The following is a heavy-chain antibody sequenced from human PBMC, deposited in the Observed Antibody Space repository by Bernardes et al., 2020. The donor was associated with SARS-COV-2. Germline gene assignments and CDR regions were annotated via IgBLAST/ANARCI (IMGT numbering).Heavy chain of an antibody. D-gene: IGHD3-22*01. CDR2: ISIGSSYI. J-gene: IGHJ5*02. V-gene: IGHV3-21*01. Sequence: GGSLRLSCAASGFAFSTYTINWVRQAPGKGLEWVSSISIGSSYIYYADSVKGRFTISRDNAKNSLYLQMNSLRAEDTAMYYCASAHYYDTTGGPPDPWGQGTLVIVSS. CDR1: GFAFSTYT. CDR3: ASAHYYDTTGGPPDP.